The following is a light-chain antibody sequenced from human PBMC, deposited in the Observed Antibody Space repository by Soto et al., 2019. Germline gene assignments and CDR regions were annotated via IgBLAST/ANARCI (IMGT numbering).Light chain of an antibody. V-gene: IGKV3-20*01. J-gene: IGKJ1*01. Sequence: EFVWTQSPGTLSLSPGERATISCRASQTLRNNYLAWYQQKPGQAPRLLIYDASSRATGIPDRFSGGGSGTDFTLTISRLEPEDFAVYYCPQYGSSGTFGQRTKVDIK. CDR1: QTLRNNY. CDR3: PQYGSSGT. CDR2: DAS.